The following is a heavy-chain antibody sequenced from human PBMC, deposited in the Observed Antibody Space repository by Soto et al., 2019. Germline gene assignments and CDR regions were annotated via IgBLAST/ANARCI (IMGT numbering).Heavy chain of an antibody. CDR2: IHYRGTT. D-gene: IGHD6-19*01. CDR1: RCTTTNYN. CDR3: TRPRTTGWFSPVDS. J-gene: IGHJ4*02. V-gene: IGHV4-59*01. Sequence: ETRVLNCTISRCTTTNYNWNWVRQPPGKGLEWIGYIHYRGTTNYNPSLKSRVIMSVDTSKNQFSLTLNSVTAADTAVYYCTRPRTTGWFSPVDSWGQGIPVNV.